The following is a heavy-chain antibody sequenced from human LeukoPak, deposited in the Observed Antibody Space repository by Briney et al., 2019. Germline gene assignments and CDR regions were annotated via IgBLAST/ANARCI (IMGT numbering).Heavy chain of an antibody. J-gene: IGHJ4*02. Sequence: PGGSLRLSCTASGFMFSRLGMQWVRQAPGEGLEWVAMIWHDGSVEEYADSVKGRFTISRDNSQNTLYLQMNSLRDDDTAVYYCARGHGGNIDYWGQGTLVTVSS. D-gene: IGHD2-15*01. V-gene: IGHV3-33*01. CDR1: GFMFSRLG. CDR2: IWHDGSVE. CDR3: ARGHGGNIDY.